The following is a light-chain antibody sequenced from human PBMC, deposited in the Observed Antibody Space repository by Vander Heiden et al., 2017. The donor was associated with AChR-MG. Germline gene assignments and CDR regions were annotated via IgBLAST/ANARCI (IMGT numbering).Light chain of an antibody. CDR3: QQSDSTPFRT. Sequence: DIQMTQSPSSLSASVGDRVTITCRASQSISSYLNWYQQKPGKAPKLLIYAASSLQSGVPSRFSGSGYGTDFTLTISSLQPEDFATYYCQQSDSTPFRTFGGGTKVEIK. V-gene: IGKV1-39*01. J-gene: IGKJ4*01. CDR1: QSISSY. CDR2: AAS.